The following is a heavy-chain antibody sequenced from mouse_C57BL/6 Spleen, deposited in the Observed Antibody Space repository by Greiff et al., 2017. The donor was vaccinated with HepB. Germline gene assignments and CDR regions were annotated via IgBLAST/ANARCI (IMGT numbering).Heavy chain of an antibody. CDR2: ISSGGSYT. J-gene: IGHJ2*01. CDR3: ARQGNYDFDY. V-gene: IGHV5-6*01. D-gene: IGHD2-1*01. CDR1: GFTFSSYG. Sequence: EVKLMESGGDLVKPGGSLKLSCAASGFTFSSYGMSWVRQTPDKRLEWVATISSGGSYTCYPDSVKGRFTISRDNAKNTLYLQMSSLKSEDTAMYYCARQGNYDFDYWGQGTTLTVSS.